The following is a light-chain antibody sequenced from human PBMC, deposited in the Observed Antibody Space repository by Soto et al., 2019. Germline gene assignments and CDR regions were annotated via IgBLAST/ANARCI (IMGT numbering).Light chain of an antibody. CDR3: QHYNDRPLT. Sequence: PGERATLSCRASQSVTYDQLAWYRQTPGQAPRLLIYGASTRATGIPARFSGSGSGTEFTLTISSLQSEDFAVYSCQHYNDRPLTFGGGTKV. J-gene: IGKJ4*01. CDR1: QSVTYD. CDR2: GAS. V-gene: IGKV3-15*01.